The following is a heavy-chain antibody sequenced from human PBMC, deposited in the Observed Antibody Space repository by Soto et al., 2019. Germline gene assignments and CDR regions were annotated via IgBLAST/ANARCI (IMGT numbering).Heavy chain of an antibody. V-gene: IGHV3-23*01. Sequence: EVQLLESGGGLVQPGGSLRLSCAASGFTFSSFALSWVRQAPGKGLEWVSAISGSGDGTDYADSVKGRFTISRDNSMNTLYLQMNSLRAEDTAVYYCAGPGYSSQDYWGQGALVTVSS. J-gene: IGHJ4*02. CDR1: GFTFSSFA. CDR2: ISGSGDGT. D-gene: IGHD5-18*01. CDR3: AGPGYSSQDY.